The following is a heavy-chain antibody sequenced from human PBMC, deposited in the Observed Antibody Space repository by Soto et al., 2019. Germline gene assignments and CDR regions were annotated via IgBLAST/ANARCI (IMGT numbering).Heavy chain of an antibody. D-gene: IGHD1-20*01. CDR3: AKDITTSGFRY. Sequence: QVQLVESGGGVVQPGRSLRLSCAASGFTFSSYGMHWVRQAPGKGLEWVAVISYDGSNKYYADSVKGRFTISRDNSKNTLYLQMNSLRAEDTAVYYCAKDITTSGFRYWGQGTLVTVSS. V-gene: IGHV3-30*18. J-gene: IGHJ4*02. CDR2: ISYDGSNK. CDR1: GFTFSSYG.